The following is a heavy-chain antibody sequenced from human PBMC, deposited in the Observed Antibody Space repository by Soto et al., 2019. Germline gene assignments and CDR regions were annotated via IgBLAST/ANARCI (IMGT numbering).Heavy chain of an antibody. J-gene: IGHJ3*02. Sequence: SETLSLTCTVSGGSISSSSYYWGWIRQPPGKGLEWIGSIYYSGSTYYNPSLKRRVTISVDTSKDQFSLKLSSVTAADTAVYYCASRSLPKDAFDIWGQGTMVTVSS. CDR1: GGSISSSSYY. CDR3: ASRSLPKDAFDI. V-gene: IGHV4-39*01. CDR2: IYYSGST.